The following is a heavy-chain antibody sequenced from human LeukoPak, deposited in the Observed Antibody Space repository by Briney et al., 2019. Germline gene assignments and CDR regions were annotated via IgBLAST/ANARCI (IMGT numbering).Heavy chain of an antibody. CDR2: IYPGDSDT. V-gene: IGHV5-51*01. CDR1: GYSFTSYW. CDR3: ARLGSEFYYYDSSGYASI. D-gene: IGHD3-22*01. Sequence: KFGESLKISCKGSGYSFTSYWIGWVRQMPGKGLEWMGIIYPGDSDTRYSPSFQGHVTISADKSISTAYLQWSSLKASDTAMYYCARLGSEFYYYDSSGYASIWGQGTMVTVSS. J-gene: IGHJ3*02.